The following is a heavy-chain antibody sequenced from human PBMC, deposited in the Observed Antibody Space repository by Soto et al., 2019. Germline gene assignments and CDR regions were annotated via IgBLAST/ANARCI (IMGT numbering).Heavy chain of an antibody. V-gene: IGHV3-30*18. D-gene: IGHD4-17*01. CDR3: AKDLRQGASGATVYGMDL. CDR2: VSYDGRKT. CDR1: GFTFNEYG. J-gene: IGHJ6*03. Sequence: VQLVESGGGVVQPGTSLRLSCTVSGFTFNEYGMHWVRQAPGKGLEWVALVSYDGRKTFYKDSVKGRLTIYRDNSRGTVYLHMSSLSREDTAVYYCAKDLRQGASGATVYGMDLW.